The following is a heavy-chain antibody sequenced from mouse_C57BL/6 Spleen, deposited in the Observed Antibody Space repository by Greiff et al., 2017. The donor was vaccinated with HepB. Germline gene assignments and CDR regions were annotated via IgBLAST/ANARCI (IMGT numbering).Heavy chain of an antibody. CDR2: IDPSDSET. J-gene: IGHJ4*01. Sequence: QVHVKQPGAELVRPGSSVKLSCKASGYTFTSYWMHWVKQRPIQGLEWIGNIDPSDSETHYNQKFKDKATLTVDKSSSTAYMQLSSLTSEDSAVYYCARMVTTGAMDYWGQGTSVTVSS. V-gene: IGHV1-52*01. D-gene: IGHD2-2*01. CDR1: GYTFTSYW. CDR3: ARMVTTGAMDY.